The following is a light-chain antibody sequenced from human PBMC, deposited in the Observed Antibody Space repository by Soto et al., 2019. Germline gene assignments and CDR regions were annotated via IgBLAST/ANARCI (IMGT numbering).Light chain of an antibody. V-gene: IGKV3-20*01. J-gene: IGKJ5*01. Sequence: EIVLTQSPGTLSLSPVERATISCRASESVMKYLAWYQQKPGQAPRLLIHGASSRATGISDRFSGSGSGTDFTLTINRLEPEDFAVYYCKQYSSSPPITFGQGTRLEIK. CDR1: ESVMKY. CDR3: KQYSSSPPIT. CDR2: GAS.